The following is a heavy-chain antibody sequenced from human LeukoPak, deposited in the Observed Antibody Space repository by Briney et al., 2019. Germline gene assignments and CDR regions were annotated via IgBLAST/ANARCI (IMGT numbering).Heavy chain of an antibody. V-gene: IGHV1-18*01. CDR2: ISAYNGNT. CDR1: GYTFTSYG. CDR3: ARSVGATTGSIDAFDI. D-gene: IGHD1-26*01. Sequence: HEASVKVSCKASGYTFTSYGISWVRQAPGQGLEWMGWISAYNGNTNYAQKLQGRVTMTTDTSTSTAYMELRSLRSDDTAVYYCARSVGATTGSIDAFDIWGQGTMVTVSS. J-gene: IGHJ3*02.